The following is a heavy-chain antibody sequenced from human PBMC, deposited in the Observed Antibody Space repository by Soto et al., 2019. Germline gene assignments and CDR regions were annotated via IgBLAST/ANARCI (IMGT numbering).Heavy chain of an antibody. V-gene: IGHV3-23*01. J-gene: IGHJ6*02. CDR1: GFSFRDYA. D-gene: IGHD4-17*01. Sequence: PGGSLRLSCAASGFSFRDYAISWVRHEPGQGLEWVSTIRKSGASQYYANSVRGRFAVSRDNSRNTLHLQMNSLSAADTALYDCVKDVQAGDYGDSNFSFSGMDVWGQGTTVTVSS. CDR2: IRKSGASQ. CDR3: VKDVQAGDYGDSNFSFSGMDV.